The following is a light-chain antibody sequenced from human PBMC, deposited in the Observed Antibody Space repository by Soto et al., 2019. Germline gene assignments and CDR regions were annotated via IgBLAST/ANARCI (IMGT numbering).Light chain of an antibody. CDR1: SSNIGAGYD. CDR3: QSYDSSLSGVV. V-gene: IGLV1-40*01. J-gene: IGLJ3*02. Sequence: QSALTQPPSVSGAPGQRVTISCTGSSSNIGAGYDVHWYQQLPGTAPKLLIYGNINRPSGVPDRFSGSKSGTSASLAITGLQAEDEGDYYCQSYDSSLSGVVFGGGTKLTVL. CDR2: GNI.